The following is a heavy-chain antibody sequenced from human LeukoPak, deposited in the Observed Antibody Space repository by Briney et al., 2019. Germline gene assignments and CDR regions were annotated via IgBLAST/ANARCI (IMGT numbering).Heavy chain of an antibody. V-gene: IGHV3-7*03. J-gene: IGHJ5*02. D-gene: IGHD2-15*01. Sequence: GGSLRLSCAASGFTFSSYWMNWVRQAPGKGLEWVANIKEDGSEKYYVDSVKGRFTISRDNAKNSLYLQMNSLRAEDTALYYCAKSYCSGGSCYSGWFDPWGQGTLVTVSS. CDR3: AKSYCSGGSCYSGWFDP. CDR1: GFTFSSYW. CDR2: IKEDGSEK.